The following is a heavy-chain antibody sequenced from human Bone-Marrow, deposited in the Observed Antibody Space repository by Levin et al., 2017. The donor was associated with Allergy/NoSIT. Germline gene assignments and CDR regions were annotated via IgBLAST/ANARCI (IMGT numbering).Heavy chain of an antibody. V-gene: IGHV3-48*02. CDR2: ISSSAITI. CDR3: AREGPGGCGSTDCFRDPGIFDFWGGNYRAFDL. D-gene: IGHD3-3*01. Sequence: PGGSLRLSCAASGFTFSTYSITWVRQGPGKGLEWVSYISSSAITIHFADSVKGRFTISRDNAKNSVYLQMNSLRDADTAVYYCAREGPGGCGSTDCFRDPGIFDFWGGNYRAFDLWGHGTMVTVSS. J-gene: IGHJ3*01. CDR1: GFTFSTYS.